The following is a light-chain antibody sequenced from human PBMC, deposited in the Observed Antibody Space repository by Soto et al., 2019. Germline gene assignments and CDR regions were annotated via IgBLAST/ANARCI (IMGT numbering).Light chain of an antibody. Sequence: EIVMTQSPATLSVSPGERATLSCRASQSVSSNLAWYQQKPGQAPRLLIYGASTRATGIPARFSGSGSGTEFTPTISSLESEDFALYYCQQYNNWPLTFGGGTKVQIK. CDR3: QQYNNWPLT. V-gene: IGKV3-15*01. CDR2: GAS. J-gene: IGKJ4*01. CDR1: QSVSSN.